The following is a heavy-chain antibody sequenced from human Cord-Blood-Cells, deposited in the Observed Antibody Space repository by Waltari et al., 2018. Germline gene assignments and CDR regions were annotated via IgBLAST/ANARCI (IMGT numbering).Heavy chain of an antibody. Sequence: QLQLQESGPGLVKPSETLSLTCTVSGGSISSSSYYWGWIRQPPGKGLGWIGSIYYSGSTYYNPSLKSRVTISVDTSKNQFSLKLSSVTAADTAVYYCARRRYCSSTSCQGAFDIWGQGTMVTVSS. CDR3: ARRRYCSSTSCQGAFDI. CDR1: GGSISSSSYY. V-gene: IGHV4-39*01. J-gene: IGHJ3*02. D-gene: IGHD2-2*01. CDR2: IYYSGST.